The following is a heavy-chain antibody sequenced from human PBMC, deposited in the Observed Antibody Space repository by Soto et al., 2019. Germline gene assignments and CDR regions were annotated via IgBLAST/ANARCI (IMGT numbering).Heavy chain of an antibody. CDR3: ARGRSNIVATIADY. D-gene: IGHD5-12*01. V-gene: IGHV3-48*01. Sequence: EVQLVESGGGLVQPGGSLRLSCAASGFTFSSYRMNWVRQAPGKGLEWVSYISSSSSTIYYADSVKGRFTISRDNAKNSLYLQMNSLRAEDTAVYYCARGRSNIVATIADYWGQGTLVTVSS. CDR1: GFTFSSYR. J-gene: IGHJ4*02. CDR2: ISSSSSTI.